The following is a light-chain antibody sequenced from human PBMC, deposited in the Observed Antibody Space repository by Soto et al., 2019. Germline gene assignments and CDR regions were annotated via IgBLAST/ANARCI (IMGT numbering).Light chain of an antibody. CDR1: QNIRSN. J-gene: IGKJ1*01. CDR3: QQYNNWPPWT. V-gene: IGKV3-15*01. CDR2: GAS. Sequence: EIVMTQSPATLSVSPGERATLSCRASQNIRSNLAWHQQIPGQAPRLLIHGASTRATGIPARFGGSGSGTEFTLTISGLQSEDYAVYYCQQYNNWPPWTFGQGTKVDIK.